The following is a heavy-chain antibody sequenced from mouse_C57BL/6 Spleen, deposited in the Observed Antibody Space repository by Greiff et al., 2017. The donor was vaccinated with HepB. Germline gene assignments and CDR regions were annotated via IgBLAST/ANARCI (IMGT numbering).Heavy chain of an antibody. J-gene: IGHJ4*01. CDR1: GYTFTSYW. D-gene: IGHD1-1*01. CDR2: IHPNSGST. V-gene: IGHV1-64*01. CDR3: ARSKVGSSPYYYAMDY. Sequence: VQLQQPGAELVKPGASVKLSCKASGYTFTSYWMHWVKPRPGQGLEWIGMIHPNSGSTNYNEKFKSKATLTVDKSSSTAYMQLSSLTSEDSAVYYCARSKVGSSPYYYAMDYWGQGTSVTVSS.